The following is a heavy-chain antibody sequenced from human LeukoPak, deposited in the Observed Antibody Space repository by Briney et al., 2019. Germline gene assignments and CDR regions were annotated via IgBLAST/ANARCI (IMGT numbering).Heavy chain of an antibody. V-gene: IGHV3-74*01. CDR3: ARGGVVAATDY. CDR2: IHSDGSIT. D-gene: IGHD5-12*01. CDR1: GFIFSNYW. J-gene: IGHJ4*02. Sequence: GGSLRLSCAASGFIFSNYWMHWVRQAPGKGLVWVSQIHSDGSITGYADSVKDRFTISRGNAKNTLYLQMNSLRAEDTAVFYCARGGVVAATDYWGQGTLVTVSS.